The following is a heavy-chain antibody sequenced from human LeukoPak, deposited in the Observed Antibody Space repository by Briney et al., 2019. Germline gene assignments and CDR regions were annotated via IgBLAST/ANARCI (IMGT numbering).Heavy chain of an antibody. Sequence: GGSLRLSCAASGFTFSSYAMSWVRQAPGKGLEWVSAISGSGGSTYYADSVKGRFTISRDNSKNTLYLQMNSLRAEDTAVYYCAKDRYYDSSGSLTPFDYWGQGTLVTVSS. V-gene: IGHV3-23*01. CDR3: AKDRYYDSSGSLTPFDY. D-gene: IGHD3-22*01. J-gene: IGHJ4*02. CDR2: ISGSGGST. CDR1: GFTFSSYA.